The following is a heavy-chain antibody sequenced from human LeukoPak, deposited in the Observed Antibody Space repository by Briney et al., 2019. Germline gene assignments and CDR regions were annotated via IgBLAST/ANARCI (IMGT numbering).Heavy chain of an antibody. CDR1: GGSISGYY. J-gene: IGHJ6*02. CDR2: IYYSGST. D-gene: IGHD2-2*01. V-gene: IGHV4-59*01. CDR3: ARVVPAATYYYYYGMDV. Sequence: PSETLSLTCTVSGGSISGYYWSWIRQPPGKGLEWIGYIYYSGSTNYNPSLKSRVTISVDTSKNQFSLKLSSVTAADTAVYYCARVVPAATYYYYYGMDVWGQGTTVTVSS.